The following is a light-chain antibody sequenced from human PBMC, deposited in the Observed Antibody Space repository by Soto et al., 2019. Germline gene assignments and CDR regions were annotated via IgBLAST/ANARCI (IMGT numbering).Light chain of an antibody. CDR2: GAS. J-gene: IGKJ4*01. CDR1: QSVSSSC. CDR3: QRYGTSPLT. Sequence: ESVLTQSPGTLSLSPGERATLSCRASQSVSSSCLAWYQQKPGQAPRLLIYGASSRATAISDRFSGSGSGTDFTLTISRLEPEDFAVYYCQRYGTSPLTFGGGTKVDIK. V-gene: IGKV3-20*01.